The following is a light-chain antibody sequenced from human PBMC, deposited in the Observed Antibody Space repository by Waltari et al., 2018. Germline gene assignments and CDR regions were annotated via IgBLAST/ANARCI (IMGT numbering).Light chain of an antibody. Sequence: DIVMTQTPLSLPVTPGEPASISCRSSQSLLDSEDGNTYLQWYLQKPGQSPQVLIYEVSNRASGVPDRFSVSGSDTDFTLKISRVEADDVGIYYCMQALEFPLTFGGGTKVEI. CDR2: EVS. CDR3: MQALEFPLT. J-gene: IGKJ4*01. V-gene: IGKV2-40*01. CDR1: QSLLDSEDGNTY.